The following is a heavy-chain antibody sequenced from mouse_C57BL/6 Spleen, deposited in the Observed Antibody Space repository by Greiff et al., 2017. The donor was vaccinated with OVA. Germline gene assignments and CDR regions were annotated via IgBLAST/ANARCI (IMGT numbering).Heavy chain of an antibody. CDR3: ARFITKVVARGYYFDY. V-gene: IGHV1-66*01. Sequence: QVQLQQSGPELVKPGASVKISCKASGYSFTSYYIHWVKQRPGQGLEWIGWIYPGSGNTKYNEKFKGKATLTADKSSSTAYMELSSLTSEDSAVYYCARFITKVVARGYYFDYWGQGTTLTVSS. D-gene: IGHD1-1*01. J-gene: IGHJ2*01. CDR1: GYSFTSYY. CDR2: IYPGSGNT.